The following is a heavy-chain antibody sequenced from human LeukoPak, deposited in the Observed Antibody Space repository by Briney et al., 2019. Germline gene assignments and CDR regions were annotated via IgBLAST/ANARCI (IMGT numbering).Heavy chain of an antibody. D-gene: IGHD5-12*01. CDR1: GYTFTGYY. CDR3: ANSDIVATYYYYYYMDV. J-gene: IGHJ6*03. CDR2: INPNSGGT. Sequence: ASVKVSCKASGYTFTGYYMHWVRQAPGQGLEWMGWINPNSGGTNYAQKFQGRVTMTRDTSISTAYMELSRLRSDDTAVYYCANSDIVATYYYYYYMDVWGKGTTVTVSS. V-gene: IGHV1-2*02.